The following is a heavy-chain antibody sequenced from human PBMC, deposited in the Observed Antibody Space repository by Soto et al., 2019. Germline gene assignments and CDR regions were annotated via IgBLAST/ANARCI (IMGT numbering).Heavy chain of an antibody. D-gene: IGHD2-15*01. Sequence: SVKVSCKASGGTFSSYAISWVRQAPGQGLEWMGGIIPIFSTANYAQKFQGRVTITADESTSTAYMELSSLRSEDTAVYYCASGGPAYCSGGPCFHNWFDPWRQGILVTVSA. J-gene: IGHJ5*02. CDR1: GGTFSSYA. CDR2: IIPIFSTA. V-gene: IGHV1-69*13. CDR3: ASGGPAYCSGGPCFHNWFDP.